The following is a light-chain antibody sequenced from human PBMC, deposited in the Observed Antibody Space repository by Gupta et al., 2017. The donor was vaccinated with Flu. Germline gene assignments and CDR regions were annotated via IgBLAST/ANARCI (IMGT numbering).Light chain of an antibody. Sequence: SVTISCTGTFSDVGAYNYVSWFQQHPGKPPKLMISDVTKRPSGVPERFSGSKSGNTASLTISGRQAVDEADYYCCSYATTYTWVFGGGTKLTVL. V-gene: IGLV2-11*03. CDR2: DVT. CDR3: CSYATTYTWV. J-gene: IGLJ3*02. CDR1: FSDVGAYNY.